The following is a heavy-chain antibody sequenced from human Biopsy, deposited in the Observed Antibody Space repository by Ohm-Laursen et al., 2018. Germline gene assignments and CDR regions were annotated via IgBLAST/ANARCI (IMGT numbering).Heavy chain of an antibody. CDR3: AKDLRNNNWGVEN. Sequence: SLRLSCSASGFTFSSYGIHWVRQAPGKGLEWVAVIWYDGSNKYSADSVKGRFTISRDNSKNTLYLQMNNLRAEDTAVFYCAKDLRNNNWGVENWGQGTLVTVSS. V-gene: IGHV3-33*06. CDR2: IWYDGSNK. CDR1: GFTFSSYG. D-gene: IGHD7-27*01. J-gene: IGHJ4*02.